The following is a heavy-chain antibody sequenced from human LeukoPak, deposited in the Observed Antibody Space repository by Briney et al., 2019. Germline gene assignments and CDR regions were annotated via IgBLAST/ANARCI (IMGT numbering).Heavy chain of an antibody. CDR2: IKQDGSEK. CDR1: GFTFSSYW. V-gene: IGHV3-7*01. Sequence: GGSLRLSCAASGFTFSSYWMSWVRQAPGKGLEWVANIKQDGSEKYYVDSVKGRFTISRDNAKNSLYLQMNSLRAEDTAVYYCARDPGYSSSWYVRDYYGMDVWGQGTTVTVSS. J-gene: IGHJ6*02. D-gene: IGHD6-13*01. CDR3: ARDPGYSSSWYVRDYYGMDV.